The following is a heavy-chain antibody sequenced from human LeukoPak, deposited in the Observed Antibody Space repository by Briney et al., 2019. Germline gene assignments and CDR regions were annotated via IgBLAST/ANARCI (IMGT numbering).Heavy chain of an antibody. D-gene: IGHD2-15*01. J-gene: IGHJ4*02. Sequence: GGSLRLSCAASGFTFSSYGMHWVRQAPGKGLEWVAVISYDGSNKYYADSVKGRFTISRDNSKNTLHLQMNSLRAEDTAMYYCARLMGGSWPTPFDYWGQGTLVTVSS. CDR3: ARLMGGSWPTPFDY. CDR1: GFTFSSYG. V-gene: IGHV3-30*03. CDR2: ISYDGSNK.